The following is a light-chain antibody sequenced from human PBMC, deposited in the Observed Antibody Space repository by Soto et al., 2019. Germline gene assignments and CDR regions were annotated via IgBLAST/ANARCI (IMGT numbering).Light chain of an antibody. CDR3: SSYTSSSTSPNYV. CDR2: DVS. CDR1: SSDVGGYNY. J-gene: IGLJ1*01. V-gene: IGLV2-14*01. Sequence: QSALTQPASVSGSPGQSITISCTGTSSDVGGYNYVSWYQQHPGKAPKLMIYDVSNRPSGVSNRFSGSKSGKTASLTISGLQAEDEADYYCSSYTSSSTSPNYVFGTGTKLTVL.